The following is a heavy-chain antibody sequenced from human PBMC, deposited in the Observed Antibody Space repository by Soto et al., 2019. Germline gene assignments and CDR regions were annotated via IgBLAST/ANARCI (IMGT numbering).Heavy chain of an antibody. D-gene: IGHD6-19*01. CDR3: ARAWPYSSGWYMPYYFDY. J-gene: IGHJ4*02. Sequence: PSETLSLTCAVYGGSFSGYYWSWIRQPPGKGLEWIGEINHSGSTNYNPSLKSRVTISVDTSKNQFSLKLSSVTAADTAVYYCARAWPYSSGWYMPYYFDYWGQGTLVTVS. CDR1: GGSFSGYY. CDR2: INHSGST. V-gene: IGHV4-34*01.